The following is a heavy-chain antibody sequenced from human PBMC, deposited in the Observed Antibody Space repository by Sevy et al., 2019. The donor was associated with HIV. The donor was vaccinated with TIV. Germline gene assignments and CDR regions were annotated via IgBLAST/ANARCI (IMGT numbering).Heavy chain of an antibody. V-gene: IGHV1-3*01. CDR3: ARDPYARRGFDY. CDR2: LNPGNGNT. Sequence: ASVKVSCKASGYTFMTYTIHWVRQGPGQRLEWMGWLNPGNGNTKYPQKFQGRITITRDTSATTAYMELASLRSEDTAIYYCARDPYARRGFDYWGQGTLVTGSS. J-gene: IGHJ4*02. D-gene: IGHD3-16*01. CDR1: GYTFMTYT.